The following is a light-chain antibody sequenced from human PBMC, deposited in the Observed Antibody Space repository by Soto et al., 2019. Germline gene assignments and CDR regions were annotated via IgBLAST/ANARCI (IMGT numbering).Light chain of an antibody. J-gene: IGKJ4*02. CDR1: QSIGSW. CDR3: QQSNSYPLT. Sequence: DIQMTQSPSTLSASVGDRVTITCRASQSIGSWLAGYQQKPGKAPNLLIYRASILESGVPSRFSGSGSGTDFTLGITSLQPDDFATYYGQQSNSYPLTFGGGTKVEI. CDR2: RAS. V-gene: IGKV1-5*03.